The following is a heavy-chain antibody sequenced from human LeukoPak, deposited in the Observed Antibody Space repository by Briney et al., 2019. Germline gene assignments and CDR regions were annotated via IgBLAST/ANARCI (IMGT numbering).Heavy chain of an antibody. CDR2: IYYSGST. CDR3: ARNDFWSGKDFDY. CDR1: GGSISSGDYY. Sequence: SETLSLTCTVSGGSISSGDYYWSWIRQPPGKGLEWIGYIYYSGSTYYNPSLKSRVTISVDTSKNQFSLKLSSVTAADTAVYYCARNDFWSGKDFDYWGQGTLATVSS. J-gene: IGHJ4*02. D-gene: IGHD3-3*01. V-gene: IGHV4-30-4*08.